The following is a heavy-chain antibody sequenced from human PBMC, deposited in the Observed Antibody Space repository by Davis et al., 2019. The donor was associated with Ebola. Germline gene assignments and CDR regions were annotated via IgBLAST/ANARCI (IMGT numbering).Heavy chain of an antibody. J-gene: IGHJ4*02. V-gene: IGHV1-2*06. CDR1: GYTFTNYY. CDR2: INPNSGGT. D-gene: IGHD2-8*01. Sequence: AASVKVSCKASGYTFTNYYMHWVRQAPGQGLEWMGRINPNSGGTNYAQKFQGRVTMTRDTSISTAYMELSRLRSDDTAVYYCARDTRLDIVLMVYADGTFDYWGQGTLVTVSS. CDR3: ARDTRLDIVLMVYADGTFDY.